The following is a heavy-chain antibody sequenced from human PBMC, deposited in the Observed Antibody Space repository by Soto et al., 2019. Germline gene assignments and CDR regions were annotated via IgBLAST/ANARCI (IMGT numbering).Heavy chain of an antibody. CDR2: ISSSGSTK. CDR3: ARDRRNYYGSGSYLDY. V-gene: IGHV3-11*01. Sequence: FSDHYLSWIRQAPGKGLEWVSYISSSGSTKYYADSVEGRFTIFRDNARTSLYLQMSSLRAEDTAVYYCARDRRNYYGSGSYLDYWGQGTLVTVSS. J-gene: IGHJ4*02. CDR1: FSDHY. D-gene: IGHD3-10*01.